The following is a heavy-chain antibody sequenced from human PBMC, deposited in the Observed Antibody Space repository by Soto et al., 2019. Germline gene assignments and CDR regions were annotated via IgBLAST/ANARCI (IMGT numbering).Heavy chain of an antibody. CDR3: ARDGEGY. CDR1: GFTFSSYW. CDR2: INTDGSET. V-gene: IGHV3-74*01. D-gene: IGHD2-21*01. Sequence: GGSLRLSCAASGFTFSSYWIHWVRQVPGKGLVWVSRINTDGSETNYADSVKGRFTVSRDNAKKTQYLQMNSLRAEDTAVYYCARDGEGYWGQGTLVTVSS. J-gene: IGHJ4*02.